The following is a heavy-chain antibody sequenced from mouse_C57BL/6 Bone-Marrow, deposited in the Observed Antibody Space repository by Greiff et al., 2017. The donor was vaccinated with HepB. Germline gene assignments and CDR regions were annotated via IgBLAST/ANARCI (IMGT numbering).Heavy chain of an antibody. CDR1: GYSITSGYY. CDR3: ANIYYDYDFAFDY. CDR2: ISYDGSN. D-gene: IGHD2-4*01. Sequence: EVKLQESGPGLVKPSQSLSLTCSVTGYSITSGYYWNWIRQFPGNQLEWMGYISYDGSNNYNPSLKNRITITRDTSTNQVFLKLNSVTTEDTVTYYCANIYYDYDFAFDYWGQGTTLTVSS. V-gene: IGHV3-6*01. J-gene: IGHJ2*01.